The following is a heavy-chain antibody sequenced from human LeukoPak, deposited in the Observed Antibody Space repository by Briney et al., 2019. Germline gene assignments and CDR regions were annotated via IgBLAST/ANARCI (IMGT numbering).Heavy chain of an antibody. V-gene: IGHV1-2*02. Sequence: XXXSXXTFXGXSMHWVRQAPGQGLEWMGWINPNSDYTFYAQKFQGRVTLTRETAISTVYMEVNTLTSDDTALYYCAVAPGDYWGQGTLVSVSA. CDR2: INPNSDYT. J-gene: IGHJ4*02. D-gene: IGHD2-21*01. CDR3: AVAPGDY. CDR1: XXTFXGXS.